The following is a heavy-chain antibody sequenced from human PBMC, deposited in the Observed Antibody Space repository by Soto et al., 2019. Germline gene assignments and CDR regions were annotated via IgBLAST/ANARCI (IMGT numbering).Heavy chain of an antibody. D-gene: IGHD6-19*01. CDR1: GFTFSSYS. Sequence: EVQLVESGGGLVKPGGSLRLSCAASGFTFSSYSMNWVRQAPGKGLEWVSSISSSSSYIYYADSVKGRFTISRDNAKNSLYLQMNSLRAEDTAVYYCARRIAVAGNLDYWGQGTVVTVSS. J-gene: IGHJ4*02. CDR3: ARRIAVAGNLDY. CDR2: ISSSSSYI. V-gene: IGHV3-21*01.